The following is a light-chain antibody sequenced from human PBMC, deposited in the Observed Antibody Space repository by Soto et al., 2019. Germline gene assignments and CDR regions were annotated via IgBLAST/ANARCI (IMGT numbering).Light chain of an antibody. J-gene: IGKJ3*01. Sequence: AIQLTQSPSSLSASVGDRVTITCRASQGIGSALAWYQQKPGKAPKLLIYDASSLQSGVPSRFSGSGSGTDFTLTISSLQPADFATYYCQQSYSTPFTFGPGTKVDIK. CDR1: QGIGSA. V-gene: IGKV1-13*02. CDR3: QQSYSTPFT. CDR2: DAS.